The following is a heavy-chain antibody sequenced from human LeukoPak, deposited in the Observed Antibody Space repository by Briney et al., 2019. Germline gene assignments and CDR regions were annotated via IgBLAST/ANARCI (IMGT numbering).Heavy chain of an antibody. CDR1: GYSFSTYW. CDR2: IYPGDSDT. D-gene: IGHD6-13*01. Sequence: PGESLKISCKGSGYSFSTYWIGWVRQMPGKGLEWMGIIYPGDSDTRYSPSFQGQVTISAAKSINTAYLQWSSLRASDTAMYYCARQRTGLGAANTYYFYYLDVWGKGTTVTVSS. J-gene: IGHJ6*03. CDR3: ARQRTGLGAANTYYFYYLDV. V-gene: IGHV5-51*01.